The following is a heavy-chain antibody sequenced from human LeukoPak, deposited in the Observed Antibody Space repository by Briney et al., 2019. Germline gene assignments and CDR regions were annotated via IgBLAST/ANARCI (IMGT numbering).Heavy chain of an antibody. CDR3: AKDTYYYDSSGAFDI. CDR2: ISWNSGSI. D-gene: IGHD3-22*01. CDR1: GFTFDDYA. J-gene: IGHJ3*02. Sequence: PGGSLRLSCAASGFTFDDYAMHWVRQAPGKGLEWVSGISWNSGSIGYADSVKGRFTISRDNAKNSLYLQMNSLRAEDTALYYCAKDTYYYDSSGAFDIWGQGTMVAVSS. V-gene: IGHV3-9*01.